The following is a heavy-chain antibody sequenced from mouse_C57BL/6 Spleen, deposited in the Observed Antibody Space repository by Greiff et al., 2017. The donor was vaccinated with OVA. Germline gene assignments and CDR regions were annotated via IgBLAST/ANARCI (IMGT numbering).Heavy chain of an antibody. CDR2: IYPRSGNT. J-gene: IGHJ1*03. CDR3: ARRITTVPDWYFDV. CDR1: GYTFTSYG. Sequence: QVHVKQSGAELARPGASVKLSCKASGYTFTSYGISWVKQRTGQGLEWIGEIYPRSGNTYYNEKFKGKATLTADKSSSTAYMELRSLTSEDSAVYFCARRITTVPDWYFDVWGTGTTVTVSS. V-gene: IGHV1-81*01. D-gene: IGHD1-1*01.